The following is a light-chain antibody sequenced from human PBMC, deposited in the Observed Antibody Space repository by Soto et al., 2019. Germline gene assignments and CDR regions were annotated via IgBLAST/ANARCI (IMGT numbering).Light chain of an antibody. CDR1: ALPKQY. J-gene: IGLJ1*01. Sequence: SYELTQPPSVSVSPGQTARITCSGDALPKQYAYWYQQKPGQAPVLVIYKDTERPSGIPERFSGSSSGTTVTLTISGVQAEDEADYYCQSADTSGTYYVFGTGTKVTDL. V-gene: IGLV3-25*02. CDR3: QSADTSGTYYV. CDR2: KDT.